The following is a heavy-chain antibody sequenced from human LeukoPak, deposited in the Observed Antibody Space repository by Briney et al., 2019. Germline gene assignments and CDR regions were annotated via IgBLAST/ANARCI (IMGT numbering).Heavy chain of an antibody. CDR3: ASPLGGGRDYFDY. J-gene: IGHJ4*02. D-gene: IGHD4-23*01. Sequence: GGSLRLSCAASGFTFSSYTMHWVRQAPGKGLEWVAVISYDGSNKYYADSVKGRFTISRDNSKNTLYLQMNSLRAEDTAVYYCASPLGGGRDYFDYWGQGTLVTVSS. CDR2: ISYDGSNK. CDR1: GFTFSSYT. V-gene: IGHV3-30-3*01.